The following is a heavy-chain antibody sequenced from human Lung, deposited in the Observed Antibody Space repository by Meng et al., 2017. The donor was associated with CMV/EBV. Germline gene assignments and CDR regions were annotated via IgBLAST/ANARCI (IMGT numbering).Heavy chain of an antibody. CDR1: GFTVETNY. V-gene: IGHV3-66*02. J-gene: IGHJ6*02. CDR2: IYSAGNT. Sequence: GEXXKISCAASGFTVETNYMSWVRQAPGKGLEWVSNIYSAGNTYYADSVKGRFTIYRDNSKNSLSLQMNSLRVEDAAVYYCARDLVVPAAIPYYYHKCGMDGXGQGXTVTSSS. CDR3: ARDLVVPAAIPYYYHKCGMDG. D-gene: IGHD2-2*01.